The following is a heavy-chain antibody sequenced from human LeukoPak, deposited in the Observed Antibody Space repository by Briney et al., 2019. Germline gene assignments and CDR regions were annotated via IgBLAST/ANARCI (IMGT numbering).Heavy chain of an antibody. CDR1: GASLSTYW. CDR2: IYYSGST. J-gene: IGHJ4*02. CDR3: AKSNYFDSGGYYFFDY. V-gene: IGHV4-59*08. D-gene: IGHD3-22*01. Sequence: PSETLSLTCTVSGASLSTYWWSWLRQPPGKGLEWIGYIYYSGSTHYNPSLKSRVTISVDTSSNQFSLKLSSVTAADTAVYYCAKSNYFDSGGYYFFDYWGQGTLVTVSS.